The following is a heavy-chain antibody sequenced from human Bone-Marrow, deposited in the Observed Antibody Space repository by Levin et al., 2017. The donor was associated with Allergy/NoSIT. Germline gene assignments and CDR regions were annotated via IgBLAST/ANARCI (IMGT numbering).Heavy chain of an antibody. CDR1: GFTFDEYA. Sequence: QSGGSLRLSCVTSGFTFDEYAMHWVRQAPGKGLEWVSGITWKTGSVTYADSVKGRFTISRDNTKNSVYLQMNSLRAEDTALYYCAKDNLAVWGSYNYFDSWGQGTLVTVSS. J-gene: IGHJ4*02. CDR2: ITWKTGSV. V-gene: IGHV3-9*01. CDR3: AKDNLAVWGSYNYFDS. D-gene: IGHD3-16*01.